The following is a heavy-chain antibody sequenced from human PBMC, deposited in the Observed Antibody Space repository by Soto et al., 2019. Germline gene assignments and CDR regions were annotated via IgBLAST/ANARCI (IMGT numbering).Heavy chain of an antibody. D-gene: IGHD3-3*01. V-gene: IGHV4-59*01. CDR1: GGSISSYY. J-gene: IGHJ6*03. CDR2: IYYSGST. Sequence: SETLSLTCTVSGGSISSYYWSWIRQPPGKGLEWIGYIYYSGSTNYNPSLKSRVTISVDTSKNQFSLKLSSVTAADTAVYYCARGVGVVPYYYYYYMDVWGKGTTVTVSS. CDR3: ARGVGVVPYYYYYYMDV.